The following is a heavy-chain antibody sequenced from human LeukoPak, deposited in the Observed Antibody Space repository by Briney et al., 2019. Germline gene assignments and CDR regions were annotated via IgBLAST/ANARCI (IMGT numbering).Heavy chain of an antibody. CDR2: INHSGST. Sequence: PSETLSLTCAVYGGSFSGYYWSWTRQPPGKGLEWIGEINHSGSTNYNPSLKSRVTISVDTSKNQFSLKLSSVTAADTAVYYCARGGGSGYYYYYYGMDVWGQGTTVTVSS. J-gene: IGHJ6*02. V-gene: IGHV4-34*01. CDR1: GGSFSGYY. CDR3: ARGGGSGYYYYYYGMDV. D-gene: IGHD3-3*01.